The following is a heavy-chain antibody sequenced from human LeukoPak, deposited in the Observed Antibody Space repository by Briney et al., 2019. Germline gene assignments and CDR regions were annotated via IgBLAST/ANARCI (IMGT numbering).Heavy chain of an antibody. V-gene: IGHV1-69*04. J-gene: IGHJ5*02. Sequence: LVKVSCKASGGTFSSYTISWVRQAPGQGLEWMGRIIPILGIANYAQKFQGRVTITADKSTSTAYMELSSLRSEDTAVYYCARDYRASSIVAVPAASYNWFDPWGQGTLVTVSS. CDR2: IIPILGIA. CDR1: GGTFSSYT. D-gene: IGHD2-2*01. CDR3: ARDYRASSIVAVPAASYNWFDP.